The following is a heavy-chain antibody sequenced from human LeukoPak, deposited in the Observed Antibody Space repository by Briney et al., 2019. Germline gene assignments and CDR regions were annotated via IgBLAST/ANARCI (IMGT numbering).Heavy chain of an antibody. D-gene: IGHD6-13*01. CDR2: INEDGSEE. CDR3: ARRRAAAGRTLFDY. J-gene: IGHJ4*02. V-gene: IGHV3-7*01. Sequence: GGSLRLSCAASGFTFTSYWMAWVRQAPGRGPEWVANINEDGSEEYYVDSVKGRFTISRDNAKNSLYLQMSRLGDEDTAVYYCARRRAAAGRTLFDYWGQGTLVPVSS. CDR1: GFTFTSYW.